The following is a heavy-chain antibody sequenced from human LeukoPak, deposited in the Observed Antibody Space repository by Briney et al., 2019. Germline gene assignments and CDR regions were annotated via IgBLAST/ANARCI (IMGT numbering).Heavy chain of an antibody. J-gene: IGHJ4*02. Sequence: PGGSLRLSCAASGFTFSSYAMHWVRQAPGKGLEWVAVISYDGSNKYYADSVKGRFTISRDNSKNTLYLQMNSLRAEDTAVYYCARDRIYGSGTPSAFDYWGQGTLVTVSS. D-gene: IGHD3-10*01. V-gene: IGHV3-30-3*01. CDR1: GFTFSSYA. CDR3: ARDRIYGSGTPSAFDY. CDR2: ISYDGSNK.